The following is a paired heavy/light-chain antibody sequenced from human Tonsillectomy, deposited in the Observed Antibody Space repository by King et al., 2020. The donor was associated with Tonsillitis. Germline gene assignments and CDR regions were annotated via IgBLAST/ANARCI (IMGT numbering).Heavy chain of an antibody. V-gene: IGHV1-69*01. CDR2: VIPMYGS. CDR1: GGSFITYV. D-gene: IGHD2-2*01. J-gene: IGHJ4*02. Sequence: QVQLVQSGAEVRKPGSSVKVSCQVSGGSFITYVIMWVRQAPGLGLEWLGGVIPMYGSISAQKFEDKVAITAAESTNTAYMEMSSLTSDDTAVYYCAIRTEPEGDLDFWGQGTLVTVS. CDR3: AIRTEPEGDLDF.
Light chain of an antibody. V-gene: IGLV1-47*01. CDR2: KDN. J-gene: IGLJ3*02. CDR3: ASWDDSLRGPV. CDR1: DSNIGTNS. Sequence: QSVLTQPPSASGTPGQRLSISCFGGDSNIGTNSVHWYQQFSGKAPRLLISKDNQRPSGVPDRFSVSKSGTSASLAISGLRSEDEAVYYCASWDDSLRGPVFGGGTTLAVL.